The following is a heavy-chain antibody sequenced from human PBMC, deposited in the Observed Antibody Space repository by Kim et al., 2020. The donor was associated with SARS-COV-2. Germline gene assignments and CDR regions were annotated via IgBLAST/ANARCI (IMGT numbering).Heavy chain of an antibody. D-gene: IGHD6-6*01. Sequence: ASVKVSCKASGYTFTSYAMNWVRQAPGQGLEWMGWINTNTGNPTYAQGFTGRFVFSLDTSVSTAYLQISSLKAEDTAVYYCARDWESSSSHYYYYYMDVWGRDHGHRLL. J-gene: IGHJ6*03. V-gene: IGHV7-4-1*02. CDR1: GYTFTSYA. CDR2: INTNTGNP. CDR3: ARDWESSSSHYYYYYMDV.